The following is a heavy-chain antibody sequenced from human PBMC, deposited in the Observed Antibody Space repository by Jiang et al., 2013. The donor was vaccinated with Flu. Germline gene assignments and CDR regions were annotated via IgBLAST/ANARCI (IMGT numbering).Heavy chain of an antibody. J-gene: IGHJ3*02. CDR3: ARDSHLYQYCGGDCYAGALDI. D-gene: IGHD2-21*02. Sequence: QLLESGGGVVQPGRSLRLSCAASGFTFSSYGMHWVRQAPGKGLEWVAIIWYDGSNKYYADSVKGRFTISRDNSKNMMYLQMNSLRAEDTALYYCARDSHLYQYCGGDCYAGALDIWGQGTMVTVSS. CDR2: IWYDGSNK. V-gene: IGHV3-33*01. CDR1: GFTFSSYG.